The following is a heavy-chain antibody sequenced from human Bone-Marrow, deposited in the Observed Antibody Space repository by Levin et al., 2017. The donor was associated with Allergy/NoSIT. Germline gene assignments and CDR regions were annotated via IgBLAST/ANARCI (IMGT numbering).Heavy chain of an antibody. CDR3: ARVIYSANGHAFDC. D-gene: IGHD3/OR15-3a*01. V-gene: IGHV3-64*01. CDR1: GFTFSSYT. Sequence: GGSLRLSCAASGFTFSSYTMHWVRQAPGKGLEYVSAISSDGGTTYYANSVKGRFTISRDNSKNKLYLQMGSLRAEDMAVYYCARVIYSANGHAFDCWGQGTLVTVSS. CDR2: ISSDGGTT. J-gene: IGHJ4*02.